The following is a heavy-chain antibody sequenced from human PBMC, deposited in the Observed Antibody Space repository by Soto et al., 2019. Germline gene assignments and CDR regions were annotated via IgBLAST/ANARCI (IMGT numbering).Heavy chain of an antibody. CDR1: GGTFSSYA. Sequence: SVKVSCKASGGTFSSYAISWVRQAPGQGLEWMGGIIPIFGTANYAQKFQGRVTITADESTSTAYMELSSLRSEDTAVYYCARAGSYYYDSRGYYLNYWGQGALVTVSS. D-gene: IGHD3-22*01. CDR3: ARAGSYYYDSRGYYLNY. CDR2: IIPIFGTA. J-gene: IGHJ4*02. V-gene: IGHV1-69*13.